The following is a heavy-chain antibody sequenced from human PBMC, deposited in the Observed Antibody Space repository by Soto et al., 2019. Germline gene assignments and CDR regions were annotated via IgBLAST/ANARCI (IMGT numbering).Heavy chain of an antibody. CDR3: ASGDYYDSSGYYHAFDI. CDR2: ISYDGSNK. J-gene: IGHJ3*02. CDR1: GFTFSSYA. D-gene: IGHD3-22*01. Sequence: GGSLRLSCAASGFTFSSYAMHWVRQAPGKGLEWVAVISYDGSNKYYADSVKGRFTISRENSKNTLYLQMNSLRAEDTAVYYCASGDYYDSSGYYHAFDIWGQGTMVTVSS. V-gene: IGHV3-30*04.